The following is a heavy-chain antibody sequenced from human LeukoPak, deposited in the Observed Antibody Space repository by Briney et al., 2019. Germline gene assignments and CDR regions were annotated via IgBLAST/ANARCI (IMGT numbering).Heavy chain of an antibody. CDR2: MYYSGIT. V-gene: IGHV4-59*08. CDR3: ARHPDSVAGFGS. CDR1: GASISGSY. D-gene: IGHD3-16*01. Sequence: SETLSLTCAVSGASISGSYWSWIRQPPGKGLEWIGYMYYSGITNSSPSLKSRVTISLDTSKNQFSLRLRSVTAADTAVYYCARHPDSVAGFGSWGQGALVSVSS. J-gene: IGHJ4*02.